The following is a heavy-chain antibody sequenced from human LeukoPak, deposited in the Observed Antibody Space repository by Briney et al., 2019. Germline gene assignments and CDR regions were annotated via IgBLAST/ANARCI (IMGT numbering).Heavy chain of an antibody. V-gene: IGHV3-21*01. Sequence: GGSLRLSCAASGFTFGPYTMNWVRQAPGKGLEWVSSISSSSTSIYYADSLKGRFTISRDNAKNSVYLQMNSLTAEDTAVYYCARDHSYYFDYWGQGTLVTVSS. CDR3: ARDHSYYFDY. CDR1: GFTFGPYT. CDR2: ISSSSTSI. J-gene: IGHJ4*02. D-gene: IGHD2-21*01.